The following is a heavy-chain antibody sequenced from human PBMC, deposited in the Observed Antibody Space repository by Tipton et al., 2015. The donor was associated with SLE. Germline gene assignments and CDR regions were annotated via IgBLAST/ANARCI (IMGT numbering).Heavy chain of an antibody. CDR1: GGSISSHY. D-gene: IGHD2-2*01. CDR3: AREFQLLRFDP. CDR2: IYYSGST. Sequence: TLSLTCTVSGGSISSHYWSWIRQPPGKGLEWIGYIYYSGSTNYNPSLKSRVTISVDTSKNQFSLKLSSVTAADTAVYYCAREFQLLRFDPWGQGTLVTVSS. V-gene: IGHV4-59*11. J-gene: IGHJ5*02.